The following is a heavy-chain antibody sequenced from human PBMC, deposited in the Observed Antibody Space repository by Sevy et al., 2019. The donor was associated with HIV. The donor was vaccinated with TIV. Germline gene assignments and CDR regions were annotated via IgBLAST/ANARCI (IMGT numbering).Heavy chain of an antibody. J-gene: IGHJ6*02. CDR1: GFTFSSYA. D-gene: IGHD3-10*01. Sequence: GGSLRLSCAASGFTFSSYAMHWVRQPPGKGLEWVAVISYDGSNKYYADSVKGRFTISRDNSKNTLYLQMNSLRAEDTAVYYCAKDALLWFRELSAGMDVWGQGTTVTVSS. CDR2: ISYDGSNK. CDR3: AKDALLWFRELSAGMDV. V-gene: IGHV3-30*04.